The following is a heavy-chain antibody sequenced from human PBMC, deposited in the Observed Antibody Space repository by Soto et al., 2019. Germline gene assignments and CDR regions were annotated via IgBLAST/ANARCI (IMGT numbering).Heavy chain of an antibody. J-gene: IGHJ5*02. CDR3: ARGGLRSFDWFLSSNWFDP. CDR2: ISAYNGNT. Sequence: QVQLVQSGAEVKKPGASVKVSCKASGYTFTSYGISWVRQAPGQGLEWMGWISAYNGNTNYAQKLQGRVTMNTDTSTSTAYMELRSLRSDDTAVYYCARGGLRSFDWFLSSNWFDPWGQGTLVTVSS. CDR1: GYTFTSYG. D-gene: IGHD3-9*01. V-gene: IGHV1-18*01.